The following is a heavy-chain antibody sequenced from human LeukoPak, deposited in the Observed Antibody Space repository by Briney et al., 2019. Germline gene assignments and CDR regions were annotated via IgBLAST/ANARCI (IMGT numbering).Heavy chain of an antibody. CDR1: GGSISSSSYY. CDR2: IYYGGNT. CDR3: ARRPVTSTWFDP. J-gene: IGHJ5*02. V-gene: IGHV4-39*01. Sequence: SETLSLTCTVSGGSISSSSYYWGWIRQPPGKGLEWIGSIYYGGNTYYNPSLMSRVTISVDTSKNQFSLKLSSVTAADTAVYYCARRPVTSTWFDPWGQGTLVTVSS. D-gene: IGHD4-17*01.